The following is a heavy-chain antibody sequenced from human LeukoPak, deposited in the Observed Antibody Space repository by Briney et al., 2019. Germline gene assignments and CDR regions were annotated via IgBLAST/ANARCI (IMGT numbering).Heavy chain of an antibody. Sequence: SETLSLTCAVYGGSFSGYYWSWIRKPPGKGLEWIGEINHSGSTNYNPSLKSRVTISVDTSKNQFSLKLSSVTAADTAVYYCARHSRGRPYYYYYYMDVWGKGTTVTISS. CDR2: INHSGST. V-gene: IGHV4-34*01. CDR1: GGSFSGYY. D-gene: IGHD3-22*01. CDR3: ARHSRGRPYYYYYYMDV. J-gene: IGHJ6*03.